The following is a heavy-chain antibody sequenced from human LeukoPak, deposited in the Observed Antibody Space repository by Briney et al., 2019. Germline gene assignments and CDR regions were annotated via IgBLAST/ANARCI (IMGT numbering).Heavy chain of an antibody. D-gene: IGHD5-24*01. CDR3: ARVGDGLNDAFDI. J-gene: IGHJ3*02. Sequence: ASVKVSCKASGYIFTSHYMNWVRQAPGQGLEWMARINPKTGGTNFAQDFQGRVTMTRDTSISTGYMELTRLRPDDTAVYYCARVGDGLNDAFDIWGQGTMVTVSS. CDR2: INPKTGGT. V-gene: IGHV1-2*06. CDR1: GYIFTSHY.